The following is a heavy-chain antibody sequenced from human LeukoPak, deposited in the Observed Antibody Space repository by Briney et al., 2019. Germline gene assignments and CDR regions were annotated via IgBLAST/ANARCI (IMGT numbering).Heavy chain of an antibody. V-gene: IGHV3-30*18. CDR2: ISFDGSNQ. Sequence: PGGSLRLSCAASGFXFSSFGIHWVRQAPGQGREWVAVISFDGSNQYYADSVKGRFTIYRDNFKNTVYLQMNSLRAEETAVYYCAKSHPPTVTTEEGEYLQHWGQGTLVTVSS. J-gene: IGHJ1*01. CDR3: AKSHPPTVTTEEGEYLQH. D-gene: IGHD4-17*01. CDR1: GFXFSSFG.